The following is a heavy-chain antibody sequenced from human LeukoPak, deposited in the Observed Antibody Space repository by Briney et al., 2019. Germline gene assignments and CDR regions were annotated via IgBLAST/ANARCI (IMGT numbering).Heavy chain of an antibody. CDR1: GGSISSYY. D-gene: IGHD1-26*01. J-gene: IGHJ3*02. V-gene: IGHV4-59*01. Sequence: SETLSLTCTVSGGSISSYYWSWIRQPPGKGLEWMGYIYYSGSTNYNPSLKSRVTISVDTSKNQFSLKLSSVNAADTAVYYCAREDGVGATTGDAFDICGQGIMVTVSS. CDR3: AREDGVGATTGDAFDI. CDR2: IYYSGST.